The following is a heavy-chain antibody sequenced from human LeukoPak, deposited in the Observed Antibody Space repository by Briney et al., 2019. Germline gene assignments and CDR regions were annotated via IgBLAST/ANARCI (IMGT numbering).Heavy chain of an antibody. V-gene: IGHV1-69*04. Sequence: GASVKVSCKASGGTFSSYAISWVRQAPGQGREWMGRIIPILGIANYAQKFQGRVTITADKSTSTAYMELSSLRSEDTAVYYCARDPGGVQWLPVKFDPWGQGTLVTVSS. CDR1: GGTFSSYA. CDR2: IIPILGIA. J-gene: IGHJ5*02. D-gene: IGHD6-19*01. CDR3: ARDPGGVQWLPVKFDP.